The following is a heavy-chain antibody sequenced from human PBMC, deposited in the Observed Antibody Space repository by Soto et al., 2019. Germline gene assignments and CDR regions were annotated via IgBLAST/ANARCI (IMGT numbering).Heavy chain of an antibody. J-gene: IGHJ2*01. D-gene: IGHD6-6*01. CDR3: ARYPRPGAARRYWYFDL. CDR1: GGSVSSGSYY. Sequence: PSETLSLPCTVSGGSVSSGSYYWSWIRQPPGKGLEWIGYIYYSGSTNYNPSLKSRVTISVDTSKNQFSLKLSSVTAADTAVYYCARYPRPGAARRYWYFDLWCRGTLVAVS. CDR2: IYYSGST. V-gene: IGHV4-61*01.